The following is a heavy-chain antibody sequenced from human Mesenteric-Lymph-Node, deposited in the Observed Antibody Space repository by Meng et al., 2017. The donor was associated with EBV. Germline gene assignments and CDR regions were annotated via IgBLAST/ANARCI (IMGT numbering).Heavy chain of an antibody. CDR2: ISQSGDT. CDR3: ARGAIFGIVITYFDY. Sequence: QGEVKQWRAGLLVPSESLSLTCEASGGSFSGYHWSWIRQPPGKGLEYIGEISQSGDTTYNPSLKSRVTISVDRSRNQFSLKMASVTAADTAVYYCARGAIFGIVITYFDYWSQGTLVTVSS. J-gene: IGHJ4*02. D-gene: IGHD3-3*02. CDR1: GGSFSGYH. V-gene: IGHV4-34*01.